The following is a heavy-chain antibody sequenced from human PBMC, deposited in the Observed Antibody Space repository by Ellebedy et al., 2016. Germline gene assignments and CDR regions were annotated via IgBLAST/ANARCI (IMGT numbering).Heavy chain of an antibody. CDR2: IYHSGSA. Sequence: SETLSLTXAVSGVSISTSNWWTWVRQPPGKGLEWIGEIYHSGSANYNPSLKSRVTMSLDRSKNQFSLELSSVTAADTAVYYCARFPPGRDCSGTSCYYYYYYYMDVWGKGTTVTVSS. CDR3: ARFPPGRDCSGTSCYYYYYYYMDV. V-gene: IGHV4-4*02. J-gene: IGHJ6*03. D-gene: IGHD2-2*01. CDR1: GVSISTSNW.